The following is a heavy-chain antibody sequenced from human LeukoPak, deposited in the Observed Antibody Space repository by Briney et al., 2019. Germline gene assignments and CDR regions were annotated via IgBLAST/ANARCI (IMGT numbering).Heavy chain of an antibody. CDR2: IGGDGDRK. CDR1: GLTFSTYW. J-gene: IGHJ4*02. V-gene: IGHV3-7*01. D-gene: IGHD6-25*01. Sequence: GGSLRLSCAASGLTFSTYWMTWVRQAPGKGLEWLANIGGDGDRKFYVDSVKGRFTISRDNAENSLYLQMNSLRVEDTAVYYCARDRGWRLLDYWGQGTLVTVSS. CDR3: ARDRGWRLLDY.